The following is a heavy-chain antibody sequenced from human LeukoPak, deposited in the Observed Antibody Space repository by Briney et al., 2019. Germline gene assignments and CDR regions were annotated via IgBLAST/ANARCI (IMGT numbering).Heavy chain of an antibody. Sequence: ASVEVSCKASGYTFTSYYMHWVRQAPGQGLEWMGIINPSGGSTSYAQKFQGRVTMTRDTSTSTVYMELSSLRSEDTAVYYCARDSMVVTLDYWGQGTLVTVSS. J-gene: IGHJ4*02. CDR3: ARDSMVVTLDY. CDR1: GYTFTSYY. CDR2: INPSGGST. V-gene: IGHV1-46*01. D-gene: IGHD4-23*01.